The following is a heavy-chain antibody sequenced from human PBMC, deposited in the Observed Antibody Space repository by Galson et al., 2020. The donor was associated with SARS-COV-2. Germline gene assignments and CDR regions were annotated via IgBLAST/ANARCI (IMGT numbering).Heavy chain of an antibody. D-gene: IGHD2-8*02. CDR3: AGGLDGTGRLNGWDY. J-gene: IGHJ4*02. Sequence: PSEPLSPTCAVYGAPFSGYFWSWIRQPPRKGLKWKGEVNTRGSTNYNPSLQSRITISVDTSKTQFSLKLSSVTAADTAVYYCAGGLDGTGRLNGWDYWGQGTLVTVSS. CDR2: VNTRGST. CDR1: GAPFSGYF. V-gene: IGHV4-34*01.